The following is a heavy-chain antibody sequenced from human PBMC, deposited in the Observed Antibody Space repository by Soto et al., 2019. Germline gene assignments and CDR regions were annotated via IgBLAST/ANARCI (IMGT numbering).Heavy chain of an antibody. CDR1: GFTFDDYA. J-gene: IGHJ4*02. V-gene: IGHV3-9*01. D-gene: IGHD3-22*01. Sequence: GVSLRLACAASGFTFDDYAMHWVRQAPGKGLEWVSGISWNSGSIGYADSVKGRFTISRDNAKNSLYLQMNSLRAEDTALYYCAKAPFYYDSSGSYYFDYWGQGT. CDR2: ISWNSGSI. CDR3: AKAPFYYDSSGSYYFDY.